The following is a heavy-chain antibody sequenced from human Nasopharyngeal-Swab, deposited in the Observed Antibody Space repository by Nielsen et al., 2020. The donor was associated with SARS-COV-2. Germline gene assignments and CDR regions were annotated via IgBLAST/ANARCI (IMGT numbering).Heavy chain of an antibody. J-gene: IGHJ6*03. Sequence: GESLKISCAASGFTFSSYGMHWVRQAPGKGLEWVAVIWYDGSNKYYADSVKGRFTISRDNSKNTLYLQMNSLRAEDTAVYYCASAIDYMDVWGKGTTVTVSS. CDR1: GFTFSSYG. D-gene: IGHD2-2*02. V-gene: IGHV3-33*01. CDR3: ASAIDYMDV. CDR2: IWYDGSNK.